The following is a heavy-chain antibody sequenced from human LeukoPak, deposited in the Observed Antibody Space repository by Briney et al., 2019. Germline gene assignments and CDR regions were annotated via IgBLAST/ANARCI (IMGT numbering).Heavy chain of an antibody. CDR1: GYTFTAYY. J-gene: IGHJ4*02. CDR2: INPNSGAT. D-gene: IGHD6-13*01. V-gene: IGHV1-2*02. CDR3: ARYMAAAGTFDY. Sequence: ASAKVSCKASGYTFTAYYMHWVRQAPGQGLEWMGWINPNSGATYYEQKFQGRVTMTRDTSISTAYTEVSRLRSDDSAVYYCARYMAAAGTFDYWGQGTLVTVSS.